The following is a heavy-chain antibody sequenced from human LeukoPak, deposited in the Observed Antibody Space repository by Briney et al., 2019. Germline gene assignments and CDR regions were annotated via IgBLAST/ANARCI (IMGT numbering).Heavy chain of an antibody. V-gene: IGHV3-23*01. D-gene: IGHD6-19*01. Sequence: GGSLRLSCAASGFTFSSYGMSWVRQAPGKGLEWVSAISGSGGYTYYADSVKGRFTISRDNSKNTLFLQMNSLRAEDTAVYYCAKDLSVAGEYFQNWGQGTLVTVSS. CDR2: ISGSGGYT. J-gene: IGHJ1*01. CDR3: AKDLSVAGEYFQN. CDR1: GFTFSSYG.